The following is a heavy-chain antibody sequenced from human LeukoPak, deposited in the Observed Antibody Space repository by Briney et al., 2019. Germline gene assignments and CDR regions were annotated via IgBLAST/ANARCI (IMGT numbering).Heavy chain of an antibody. CDR1: GFTFSRDW. D-gene: IGHD2-15*01. CDR3: ARIRYCSGGSCS. CDR2: IKQDGSEK. J-gene: IGHJ5*02. Sequence: PGGSLRLSCEASGFTFSRDWMSWVRQAPGKGLEWVANIKQDGSEKYYVDSVKGRFTISRDNAKNSLYLQMNSLRAEDTAVYYCARIRYCSGGSCSWGQGTLVTVSS. V-gene: IGHV3-7*01.